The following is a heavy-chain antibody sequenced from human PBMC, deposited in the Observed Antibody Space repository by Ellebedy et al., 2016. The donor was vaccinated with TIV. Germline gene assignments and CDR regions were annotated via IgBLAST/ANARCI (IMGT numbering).Heavy chain of an antibody. J-gene: IGHJ2*01. V-gene: IGHV3-21*01. Sequence: PGGSLRLSCAGSGFTFSSYSINWVRQAPGKGLEWVSYISGSSSYISYADSLKGRFTISRDNAKNSVYLQMNNRRADDTAVYFCARKWGSPYWYFDLWGRGTLVTVSS. CDR1: GFTFSSYS. CDR3: ARKWGSPYWYFDL. CDR2: ISGSSSYI. D-gene: IGHD7-27*01.